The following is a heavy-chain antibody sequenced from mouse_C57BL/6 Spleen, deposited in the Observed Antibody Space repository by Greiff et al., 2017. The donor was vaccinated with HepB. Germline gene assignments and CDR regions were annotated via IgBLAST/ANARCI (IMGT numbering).Heavy chain of an antibody. D-gene: IGHD3-2*02. CDR1: GYTFTSYT. CDR2: INPSSGYT. J-gene: IGHJ3*01. V-gene: IGHV1-4*01. Sequence: QVQLQQSGAELARPGASVKMSCKASGYTFTSYTMHWVKQRPGQGLEWIGYINPSSGYTKYNQKFKDKATLTADKSSSTAYMQLSSLTSEDSAVYYCAVDSSGYLFAYWDQGTLVTVSA. CDR3: AVDSSGYLFAY.